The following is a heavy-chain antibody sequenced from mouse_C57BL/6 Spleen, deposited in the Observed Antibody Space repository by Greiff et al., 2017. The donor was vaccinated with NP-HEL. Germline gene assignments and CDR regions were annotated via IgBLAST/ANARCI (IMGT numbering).Heavy chain of an antibody. D-gene: IGHD1-1*01. CDR2: IHPNSGST. V-gene: IGHV1-64*01. CDR3: ARSDYYGSFAY. J-gene: IGHJ3*01. CDR1: GYTFTSYW. Sequence: VQLQQSGAELVKPGASVKLSCKASGYTFTSYWMHWVKQRPGQGLEWIGMIHPNSGSTNYNEKFKSKATLTVDKSSSTAYMQLSSLTSEDSAVYYCARSDYYGSFAYWGQGTLVTVSA.